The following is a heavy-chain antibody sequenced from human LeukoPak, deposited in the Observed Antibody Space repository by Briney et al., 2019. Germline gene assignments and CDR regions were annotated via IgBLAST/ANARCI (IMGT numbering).Heavy chain of an antibody. J-gene: IGHJ4*02. CDR2: IWYDGSNK. CDR1: GFTFSSYG. CDR3: ARDRGNFPYFDY. V-gene: IGHV3-33*01. Sequence: PGGSLRLSCAASGFTFSSYGMHWVRQAPGKGLEWVAVIWYDGSNKYYADSVKGRFTISRDNSKNTLYLQMNSLRAEDTAVYYCARDRGNFPYFDYWGQGTLVTVSS.